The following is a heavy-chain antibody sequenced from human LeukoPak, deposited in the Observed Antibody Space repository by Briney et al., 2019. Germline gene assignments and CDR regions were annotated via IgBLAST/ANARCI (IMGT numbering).Heavy chain of an antibody. J-gene: IGHJ4*02. Sequence: PSQTLPLTCAVSGGSTRSGGYSWSWIRQPPGKGLEWIGDINYSGSTYYNPSLKSRVTISLDRSKIRFSLRLSSVTAADTAVYFCARGVLGYYFENSGYSSPLVNYFDYWGQGTLVTVSS. D-gene: IGHD3-22*01. V-gene: IGHV4-30-2*01. CDR3: ARGVLGYYFENSGYSSPLVNYFDY. CDR1: GGSTRSGGYS. CDR2: INYSGST.